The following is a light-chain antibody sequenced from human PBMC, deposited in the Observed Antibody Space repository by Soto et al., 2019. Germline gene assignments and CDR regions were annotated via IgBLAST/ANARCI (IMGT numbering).Light chain of an antibody. CDR3: SSHTSTSTRV. CDR2: EVS. CDR1: SSDVGGYNY. J-gene: IGLJ1*01. Sequence: QSALTQPASVSGSPGQSITISCTGTSSDVGGYNYVSWYQQHPGKAPKLMIYEVSNRPSGVSNRFSGSKSGNTASLTISGRQAEDEADYYCSSHTSTSTRVFGAGTKLTVL. V-gene: IGLV2-14*01.